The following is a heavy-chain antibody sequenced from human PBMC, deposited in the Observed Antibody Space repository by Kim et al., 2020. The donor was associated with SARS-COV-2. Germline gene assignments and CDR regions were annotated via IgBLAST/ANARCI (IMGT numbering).Heavy chain of an antibody. D-gene: IGHD2-2*01. V-gene: IGHV1-24*01. CDR1: GYTLTELS. CDR2: FDPEDGET. CDR3: ATVGYCSSTSCYNRYYYYYYGMDV. J-gene: IGHJ6*02. Sequence: ASVKVSCKVSGYTLTELSMHWVRQAPGKGLEWMGGFDPEDGETIYAQKFQGRVTMTEDTSTDTAYMELSSLRSEDTAVYYCATVGYCSSTSCYNRYYYYYYGMDVWGQGTTVTVSS.